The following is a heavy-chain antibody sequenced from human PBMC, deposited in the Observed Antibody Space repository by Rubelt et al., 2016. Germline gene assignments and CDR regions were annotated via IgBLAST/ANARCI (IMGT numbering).Heavy chain of an antibody. V-gene: IGHV4-34*10. D-gene: IGHD3-22*01. J-gene: IGHJ4*02. CDR2: SNDFGST. Sequence: QLQESGPGLVKPSETLSLTCAVYGGSFSGYSWTWFRQPPGKGLEWIGESNDFGSTNYQPSPKRRVTISVDTTKKQFSSKLSSVTAADTAVYYGARGHKWYDRSGYPIDKFAYWGQGSLVTVSS. CDR3: ARGHKWYDRSGYPIDKFAY. CDR1: GGSFSGYS.